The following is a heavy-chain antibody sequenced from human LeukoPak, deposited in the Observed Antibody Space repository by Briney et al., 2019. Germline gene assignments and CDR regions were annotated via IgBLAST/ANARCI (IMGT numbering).Heavy chain of an antibody. V-gene: IGHV3-48*03. CDR3: ARALYCSSTSCPLYYGMDV. CDR1: GFPFSSYE. J-gene: IGHJ6*04. D-gene: IGHD2-2*01. CDR2: ISSSGSAI. Sequence: GSLRLSCAASGFPFSSYEMNWVRPAPGKGLEWVSYISSSGSAIYYADSVKGRFTISRDNAKNSLYLQMNSLRAEDTAVYYCARALYCSSTSCPLYYGMDVWGRGTTVTVSS.